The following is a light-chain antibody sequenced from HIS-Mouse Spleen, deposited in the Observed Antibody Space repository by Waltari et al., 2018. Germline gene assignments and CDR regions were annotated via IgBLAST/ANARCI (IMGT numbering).Light chain of an antibody. CDR3: CSYAGSSTWV. Sequence: QSALTQPASVSGSPGQSITISCTGTSSDVGSYNLVSWYQQHPAKAPKLRVYEGSKRPSGFSNRFSASNSGHTASLTISGLQAEDEADYYCCSYAGSSTWVFGGGTKLTVL. CDR1: SSDVGSYNL. CDR2: EGS. V-gene: IGLV2-23*01. J-gene: IGLJ3*02.